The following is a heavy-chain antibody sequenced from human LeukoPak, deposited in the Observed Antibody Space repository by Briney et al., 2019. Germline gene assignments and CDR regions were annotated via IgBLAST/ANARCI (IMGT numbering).Heavy chain of an antibody. J-gene: IGHJ4*02. Sequence: ASVKVSCKASGGTFSSYAISWVRQAPGQGLEWMGRIIPIFGTANYAQKFQGRVTITTDESTSTAYMELSSLRSEDKAVYYCARSPGHYFDYWGQGTLVTVSS. CDR2: IIPIFGTA. V-gene: IGHV1-69*05. CDR1: GGTFSSYA. CDR3: ARSPGHYFDY.